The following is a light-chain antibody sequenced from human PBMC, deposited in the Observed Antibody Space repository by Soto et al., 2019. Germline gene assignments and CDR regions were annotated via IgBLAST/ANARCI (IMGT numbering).Light chain of an antibody. CDR1: QSVRTN. J-gene: IGKJ1*01. V-gene: IGKV3-15*01. Sequence: EIVMTQSPVTLSVSPGERATLSCRASQSVRTNLAWYQHKPGQAPRLLIFDASTRATGVPARFSGSGSGTDFTLTIGSLQSEDSAVYYCQHYNNRPPLTFGPGTKVEV. CDR3: QHYNNRPPLT. CDR2: DAS.